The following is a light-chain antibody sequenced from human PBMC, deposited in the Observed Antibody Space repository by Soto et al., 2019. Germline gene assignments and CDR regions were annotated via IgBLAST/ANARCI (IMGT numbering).Light chain of an antibody. J-gene: IGKJ1*01. CDR1: PSTSSW. Sequence: DIQMSMSPFTLSDSVGDRVTITCRASPSTSSWLAWYQKKPGKAPNLLIYGASSLQSGVPSRFSGSGSGTEFTLTISSLQSEDFAVYYCQQYSIWRTFGQGTKVDIK. CDR2: GAS. V-gene: IGKV1-5*01. CDR3: QQYSIWRT.